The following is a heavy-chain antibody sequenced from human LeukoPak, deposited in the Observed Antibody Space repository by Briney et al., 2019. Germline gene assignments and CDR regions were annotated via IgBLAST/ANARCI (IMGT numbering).Heavy chain of an antibody. V-gene: IGHV5-51*01. D-gene: IGHD2-15*01. CDR3: ARSQGYCSGGSCLQGDWFDP. Sequence: GESLKISCKGSGNTFTNYWIGWVRQMPGKGLEWMGIIYPGDSDTRYSPSFQGQVTISADKSISTAYLQWGSLKASDTAMYYCARSQGYCSGGSCLQGDWFDPWGQGTLVTVSS. CDR1: GNTFTNYW. CDR2: IYPGDSDT. J-gene: IGHJ5*02.